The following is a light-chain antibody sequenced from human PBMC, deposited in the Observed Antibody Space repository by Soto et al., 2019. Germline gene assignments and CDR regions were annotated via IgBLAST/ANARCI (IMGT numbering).Light chain of an antibody. V-gene: IGLV2-23*03. Sequence: QSALTQPASVSGSPGQSITISCTGTSSDVGSYNLVSWYQQHPGKAPKLMIYEGSKRPSGVSNRFSGSKSGNTASLTISGLQAEDEADYYCCSYARSTTFAMFGGGTQLTVL. CDR3: CSYARSTTFAM. CDR2: EGS. CDR1: SSDVGSYNL. J-gene: IGLJ3*02.